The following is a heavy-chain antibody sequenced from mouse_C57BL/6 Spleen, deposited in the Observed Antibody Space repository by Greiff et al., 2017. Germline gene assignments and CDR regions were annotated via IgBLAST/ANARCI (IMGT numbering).Heavy chain of an antibody. D-gene: IGHD2-4*01. CDR2: ISYSGST. V-gene: IGHV3-8*01. CDR1: GYSITSDY. CDR3: ARSYYDYDNAMDY. Sequence: EVKLLESGPGLAKPSQTLSLTCSVTGYSITSDYWNWIRKFPGNKLEYMGYISYSGSTYSNPSLKSRISITRDTSKNQYYLQLNSVTTEDTATYYCARSYYDYDNAMDYWGQGTSVTVSS. J-gene: IGHJ4*01.